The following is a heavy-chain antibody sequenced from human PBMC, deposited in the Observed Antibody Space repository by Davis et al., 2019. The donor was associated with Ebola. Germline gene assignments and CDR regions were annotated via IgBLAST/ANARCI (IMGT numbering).Heavy chain of an antibody. D-gene: IGHD2-2*01. Sequence: ASVKVSCKTSGYTFTNYAMNWVRQAPGQGLEWMGRINTNTGNPTYAHGFTGRFVFSLDTSVSTAYLQISSLKTADTAEYYCARSSMTQDAFDIWGQGTMVTVSS. CDR1: GYTFTNYA. CDR2: INTNTGNP. J-gene: IGHJ3*02. CDR3: ARSSMTQDAFDI. V-gene: IGHV7-4-1*02.